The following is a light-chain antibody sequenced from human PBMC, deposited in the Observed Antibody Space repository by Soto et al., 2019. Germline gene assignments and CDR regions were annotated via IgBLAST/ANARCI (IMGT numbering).Light chain of an antibody. CDR2: DAS. Sequence: DIEMTQSPSSLSASVGDRVTITCQARQDIRKFLNWFQQRPGAAPKLLIYDASNLETGVPSRFSAGGSGTQFTFTITSLQPEDTGTYFCQQYDNLPYTFAQGTKVEI. CDR3: QQYDNLPYT. J-gene: IGKJ2*01. CDR1: QDIRKF. V-gene: IGKV1-33*01.